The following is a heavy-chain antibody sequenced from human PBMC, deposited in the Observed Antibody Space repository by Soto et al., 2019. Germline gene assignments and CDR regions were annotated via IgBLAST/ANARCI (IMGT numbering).Heavy chain of an antibody. V-gene: IGHV4-4*07. CDR2: VFSSVSA. Sequence: SETLSLTCIVSGVSVTSYTWSWVRQPANKGLEWIGRVFSSVSATYNPSLKSRVSISMDMAENRISLKLDSVTAADAGVYFCARDGMTTGDTWGPGTLVTV. CDR1: GVSVTSYT. CDR3: ARDGMTTGDT. J-gene: IGHJ4*02. D-gene: IGHD2-21*02.